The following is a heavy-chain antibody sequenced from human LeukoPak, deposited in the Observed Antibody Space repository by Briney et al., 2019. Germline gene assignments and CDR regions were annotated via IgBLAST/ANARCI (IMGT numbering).Heavy chain of an antibody. D-gene: IGHD5-18*01. Sequence: GGSLRLSWAASGFTFSSYWMSWVRQAPGKGLEWVANIKQDGSEKYYVDSVKGRFTISRDNAKNSLYLQMNSLRAEDTAVYYCARDTAMALRYYYYYMDVWGKGTTVTVSS. V-gene: IGHV3-7*01. J-gene: IGHJ6*03. CDR2: IKQDGSEK. CDR3: ARDTAMALRYYYYYMDV. CDR1: GFTFSSYW.